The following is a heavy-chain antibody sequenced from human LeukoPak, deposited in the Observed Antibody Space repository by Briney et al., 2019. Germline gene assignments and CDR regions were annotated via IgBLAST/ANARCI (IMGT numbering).Heavy chain of an antibody. CDR1: GYTFTGYY. V-gene: IGHV1-2*02. CDR3: ARGRDSSSWYYRAEYFDY. D-gene: IGHD6-13*01. Sequence: ASVKVSCKASGYTFTGYYMHWVRQAPGQGLEWMGWINPNSGGTNYAQKFQGRVTMTRDTSISTAYMELSRLRSDDTAVYYCARGRDSSSWYYRAEYFDYWGQGTLVTVSS. CDR2: INPNSGGT. J-gene: IGHJ4*02.